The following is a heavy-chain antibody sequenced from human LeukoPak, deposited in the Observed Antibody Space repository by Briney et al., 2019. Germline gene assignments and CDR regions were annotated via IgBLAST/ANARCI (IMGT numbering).Heavy chain of an antibody. D-gene: IGHD1-26*01. CDR2: ISSSSTYI. J-gene: IGHJ4*02. V-gene: IGHV3-21*01. Sequence: GGSLRLSCAASGFTFSTYSMNWVRQAPGKGLEWVSSISSSSTYIYYADSVKGRFTISRDNAQNSLYLQMNSLRAEDTAVYYCAREDRGSYYVDYWGQGTLVTVSS. CDR1: GFTFSTYS. CDR3: AREDRGSYYVDY.